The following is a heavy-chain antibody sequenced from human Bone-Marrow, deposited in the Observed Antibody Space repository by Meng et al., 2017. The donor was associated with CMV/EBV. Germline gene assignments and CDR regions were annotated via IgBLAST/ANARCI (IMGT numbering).Heavy chain of an antibody. CDR2: ISSSSSYI. Sequence: GESLKISCAASGFTFSSYEMNWVRQAPGKGLEWVSSISSSSSYIYYADSVKGRFTISRDNAKNSLYLQMNSLRAEDTAVYYCARDLDYYGSGTHPQSFFDYWGQGTLATVSS. D-gene: IGHD3-10*01. V-gene: IGHV3-21*01. J-gene: IGHJ4*02. CDR1: GFTFSSYE. CDR3: ARDLDYYGSGTHPQSFFDY.